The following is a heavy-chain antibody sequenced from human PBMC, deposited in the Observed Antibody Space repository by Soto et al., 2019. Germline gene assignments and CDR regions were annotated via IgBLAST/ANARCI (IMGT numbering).Heavy chain of an antibody. CDR1: GFTFSSYG. V-gene: IGHV3-33*01. Sequence: QVQLVESGGGMVQPGRSLRLSCAASGFTFSSYGMHWVRQAPGKGLEWVAVIWYDGSNKYYADSVKGRFTISRDNSKNTLYLQMNSLRAEDTAVYYCARARSNYGDHYYYYGMDVWGQGTTVTVSS. J-gene: IGHJ6*02. CDR2: IWYDGSNK. D-gene: IGHD4-17*01. CDR3: ARARSNYGDHYYYYGMDV.